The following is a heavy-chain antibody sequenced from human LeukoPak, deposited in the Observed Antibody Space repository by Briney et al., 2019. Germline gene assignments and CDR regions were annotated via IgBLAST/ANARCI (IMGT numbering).Heavy chain of an antibody. J-gene: IGHJ4*02. CDR3: ARDLSPVRYFDW. CDR1: GFTFSSYA. V-gene: IGHV3-23*01. CDR2: ISGSGGST. D-gene: IGHD3-9*01. Sequence: GGSLRLSCAASGFTFSSYAMSWVRQAPGKGLEWVSAISGSGGSTYYADSVKGRFTISRDNAKNSLYLQMNSLRAEDTAVYYCARDLSPVRYFDWWGQGTLVTVSS.